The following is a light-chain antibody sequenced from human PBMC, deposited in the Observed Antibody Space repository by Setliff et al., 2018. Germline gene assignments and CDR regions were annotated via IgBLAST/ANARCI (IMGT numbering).Light chain of an antibody. CDR1: SGDVGGYNY. V-gene: IGLV2-14*01. CDR2: EVS. CDR3: SSYTSSGTDV. J-gene: IGLJ1*01. Sequence: QSALTQPASVSGSPGQSITISCTGISGDVGGYNYVSWYQQHPGKAPKFMIYEVSNRPSGVSNRFSGSKSGNTASLTISGLQAEDEADYYCSSYTSSGTDVFGSGTKVTVL.